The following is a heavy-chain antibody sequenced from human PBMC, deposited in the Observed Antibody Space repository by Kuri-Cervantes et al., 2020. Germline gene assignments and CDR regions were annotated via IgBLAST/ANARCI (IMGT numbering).Heavy chain of an antibody. V-gene: IGHV3-33*08. CDR1: GFSFSNFW. CDR3: ARDRPYYYDSSGYWDY. J-gene: IGHJ4*02. Sequence: GESLKISCVGSGFSFSNFWISWVRQAPGKGLEWVAVIWYDGSNKYYADSVKGRFTISRDNAKNSLYLQMNSLRDEDTAVYYCARDRPYYYDSSGYWDYWGQGTLVTVSS. D-gene: IGHD3-22*01. CDR2: IWYDGSNK.